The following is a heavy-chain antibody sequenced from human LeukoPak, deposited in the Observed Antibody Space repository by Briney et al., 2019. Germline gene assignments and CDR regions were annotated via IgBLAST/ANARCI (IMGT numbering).Heavy chain of an antibody. CDR2: IYPDDSDT. J-gene: IGHJ4*02. V-gene: IGHV5-51*01. D-gene: IGHD6-13*01. CDR1: GYNFPRYW. Sequence: GASLKISCKGSGYNFPRYWIGWVRQMPGKGLEWMGIIYPDDSDTRCSPSFQGQVTISADKSISTAYLQWSSLKASDTAMYYCARPIAAAGPALIDYWGQGALVTVSS. CDR3: ARPIAAAGPALIDY.